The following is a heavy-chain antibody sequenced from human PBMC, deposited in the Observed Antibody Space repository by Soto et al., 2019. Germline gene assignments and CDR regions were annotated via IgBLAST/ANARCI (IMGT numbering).Heavy chain of an antibody. CDR1: GFTFSGYA. Sequence: RLSCEASGFTFSGYAMSWVRQPPGEALEWVSGISGSGGSTYYADSVKGRFTISRDNSKNTLYLQMNSLRAEDTAVYYCAKDHRGLATHHDYWGQGTLVTVSS. CDR3: AKDHRGLATHHDY. D-gene: IGHD3-9*01. V-gene: IGHV3-23*01. CDR2: ISGSGGST. J-gene: IGHJ4*02.